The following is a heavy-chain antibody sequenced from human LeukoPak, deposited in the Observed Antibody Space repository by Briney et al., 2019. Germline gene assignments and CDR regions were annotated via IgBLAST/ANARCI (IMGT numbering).Heavy chain of an antibody. Sequence: GGSLRLSCAASGFTFSSYAMSWVRQAPGKGLEWVSAISGSGGKTYYADSVKGRFTISRDNSKNTLYLQMNSLRAEDTAVYYCAKGVGITMISVRYFDLWGRGTLVTVSS. V-gene: IGHV3-23*01. D-gene: IGHD3-22*01. CDR1: GFTFSSYA. J-gene: IGHJ2*01. CDR3: AKGVGITMISVRYFDL. CDR2: ISGSGGKT.